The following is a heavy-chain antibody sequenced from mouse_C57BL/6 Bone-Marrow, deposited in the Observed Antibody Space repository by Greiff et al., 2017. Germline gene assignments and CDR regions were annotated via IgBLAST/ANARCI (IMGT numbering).Heavy chain of an antibody. CDR1: GYTFTDYN. V-gene: IGHV1-22*01. J-gene: IGHJ4*01. D-gene: IGHD2-2*01. CDR2: INPNNGGT. Sequence: EVQLQQSGPELVKPGASVKMSCTASGYTFTDYNMPWVKQSHGKSLEWIGYINPNNGGTSYNQKFKGKAPFTGNKSSSTAYMEPRSLTSEDSAVYYCANDLLCLRRYYYAMDYGGQGTSVTVSS. CDR3: ANDLLCLRRYYYAMDY.